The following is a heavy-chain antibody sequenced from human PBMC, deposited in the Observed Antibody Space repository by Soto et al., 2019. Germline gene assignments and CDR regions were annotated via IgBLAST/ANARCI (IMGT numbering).Heavy chain of an antibody. D-gene: IGHD6-13*01. CDR3: ARDRAAAGLDY. J-gene: IGHJ4*02. Sequence: GGSLRLSCAASGFTFSSYGMHWVRQAPGKGLEWVAVIWYDGSNKYYADSVKGRFTISRDNPKNTLYLQMNSLRAEDTAVYYFARDRAAAGLDYWGQGPLVTV. CDR2: IWYDGSNK. V-gene: IGHV3-33*01. CDR1: GFTFSSYG.